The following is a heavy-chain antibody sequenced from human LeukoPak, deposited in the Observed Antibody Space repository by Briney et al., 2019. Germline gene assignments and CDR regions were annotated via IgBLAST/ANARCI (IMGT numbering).Heavy chain of an antibody. CDR1: GFTFSSYW. Sequence: GGSLRLSCAASGFTFSSYWMHWVRQAPGKGLVWVSRINSDGSSTSYADSVKGRFTISRDNAKNTQYLQMNSLRAEDTAVYYCARDWQLVPFDYWGQGTLVTVSS. D-gene: IGHD6-6*01. V-gene: IGHV3-74*01. J-gene: IGHJ4*02. CDR2: INSDGSST. CDR3: ARDWQLVPFDY.